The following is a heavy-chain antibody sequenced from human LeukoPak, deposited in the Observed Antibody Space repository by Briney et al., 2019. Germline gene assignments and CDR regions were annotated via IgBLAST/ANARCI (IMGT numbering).Heavy chain of an antibody. Sequence: PSETLSLTCTVSGDSIAIAGYYWSWIRQHPGKGLEWIGYINYSGSTYYNPSLQSRVTISVDTSKNQFSLKLSSVTAADTAVYYCARDPGVVGVWYYYYGMDVWGQGTTVTVSS. CDR1: GDSIAIAGYY. J-gene: IGHJ6*02. D-gene: IGHD1-26*01. CDR3: ARDPGVVGVWYYYYGMDV. V-gene: IGHV4-31*03. CDR2: INYSGST.